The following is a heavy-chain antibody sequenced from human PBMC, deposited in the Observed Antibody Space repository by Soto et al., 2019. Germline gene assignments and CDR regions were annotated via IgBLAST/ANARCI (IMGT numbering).Heavy chain of an antibody. CDR2: IIPIFGTA. D-gene: IGHD2-15*01. V-gene: IGHV1-69*13. CDR3: TPGFSIAATSNWFDP. CDR1: GGTFSSYA. J-gene: IGHJ5*02. Sequence: SVKVSCKASGGTFSSYAISWLRQAPGQGLEWMGGIIPIFGTANYAQKFQGSVTITADESTSTAYMELSSLRSEDTAVYYCTPGFSIAATSNWFDPWGQGTLVTVSS.